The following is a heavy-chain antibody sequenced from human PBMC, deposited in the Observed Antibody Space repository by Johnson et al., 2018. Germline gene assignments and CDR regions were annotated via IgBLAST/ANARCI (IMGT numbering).Heavy chain of an antibody. CDR3: ARERVLISAFDI. D-gene: IGHD3-10*01. Sequence: VQLVQSGGGLVQPGGSLRLSCAVSGFTVRSIYMTWVRQTPGKGLEWVSVIYSGGSTYYADSVTGRFTISRDNSKNTLYLQMNSLRAEDTAVYYCARERVLISAFDIWGQGTMVTVSS. V-gene: IGHV3-66*01. J-gene: IGHJ3*02. CDR1: GFTVRSIY. CDR2: IYSGGST.